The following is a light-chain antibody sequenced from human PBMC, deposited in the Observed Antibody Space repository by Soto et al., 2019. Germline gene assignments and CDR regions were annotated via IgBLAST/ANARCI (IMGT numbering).Light chain of an antibody. V-gene: IGKV1-5*01. J-gene: IGKJ1*01. CDR2: DAS. Sequence: DIQMTQFPSALSASVGARVPITCRASQNVNNWLAWYQHKPGKAPQLLIYDASVLETGVPSRFSGSGSGTEFTLAISGLQSDDFATYYCQQYNTYWTFGPGTKVDIK. CDR3: QQYNTYWT. CDR1: QNVNNW.